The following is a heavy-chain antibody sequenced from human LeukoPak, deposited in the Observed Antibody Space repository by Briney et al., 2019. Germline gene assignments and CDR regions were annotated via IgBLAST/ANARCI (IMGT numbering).Heavy chain of an antibody. V-gene: IGHV3-30*03. CDR3: ASSSMIVVVITTFLSY. J-gene: IGHJ4*02. D-gene: IGHD3-22*01. CDR2: ISYDGSNK. Sequence: GGSLRLSCAASGFTFSSYGMHWVRQAPGKGLEWVAVISYDGSNKYYADSVKGRFTISRDNSKNTLYLQMNSLRAEDTAVYYCASSSMIVVVITTFLSYWGQGTLVTVSS. CDR1: GFTFSSYG.